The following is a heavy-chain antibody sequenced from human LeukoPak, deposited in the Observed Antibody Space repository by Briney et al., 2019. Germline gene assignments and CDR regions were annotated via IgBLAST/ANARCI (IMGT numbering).Heavy chain of an antibody. CDR1: GHTFTGYY. V-gene: IGHV1-2*02. D-gene: IGHD4-17*01. CDR3: AREAYDYGDDSREPNFDY. Sequence: GASVKVSCKASGHTFTGYYMHWVRQAPGQGLEWMGWINPNSGGTNYAQKFQGRVTMTRDTSISTAYMELSRLRSDDTAVYYCAREAYDYGDDSREPNFDYWGQGTLVTVSS. J-gene: IGHJ4*02. CDR2: INPNSGGT.